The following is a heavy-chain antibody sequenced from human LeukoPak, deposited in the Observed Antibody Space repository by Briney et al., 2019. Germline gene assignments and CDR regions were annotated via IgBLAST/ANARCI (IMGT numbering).Heavy chain of an antibody. CDR1: GFTFSSYE. J-gene: IGHJ5*02. CDR3: ARATQYCSGGSCYDTWFDP. V-gene: IGHV3-21*01. D-gene: IGHD2-15*01. CDR2: ISSRSSYR. Sequence: PGGSLRLSCAASGFTFSSYEMNWVRQAPGKGLEWVSSISSRSSYRYYADSMKGRFTISRDNAKNSLYLQMNSLRAEDTAVYYCARATQYCSGGSCYDTWFDPWGQGTLVTVSS.